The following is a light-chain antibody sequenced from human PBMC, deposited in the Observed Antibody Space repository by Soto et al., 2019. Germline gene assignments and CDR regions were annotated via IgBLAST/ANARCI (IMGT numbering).Light chain of an antibody. Sequence: EIVLTQSPGTLSLSPGERATLSCRASQSVDSSYLARYQQKPGQAPRLLIYGASSRATGIPDRFSGSGSGTDFTLIISRLEPVDFAVYYCQQFGSPFTFGHGTKVDIK. CDR2: GAS. CDR1: QSVDSSY. V-gene: IGKV3-20*01. CDR3: QQFGSPFT. J-gene: IGKJ3*01.